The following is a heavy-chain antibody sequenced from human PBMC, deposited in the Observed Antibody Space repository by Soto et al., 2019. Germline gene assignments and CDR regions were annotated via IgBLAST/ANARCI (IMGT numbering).Heavy chain of an antibody. CDR3: ARAGSASNGYYYGMDV. CDR1: GLTFSSYG. J-gene: IGHJ6*02. D-gene: IGHD4-4*01. Sequence: QVQLVESGGGVVQPGRSLRLSCAASGLTFSSYGMHWVRQAPGKGLEWVAVIWYDGSNKYYADSVKGRFTISRDNSKNTLYLQMNSLRAEDTAVYYCARAGSASNGYYYGMDVWGQGTTVTVSS. CDR2: IWYDGSNK. V-gene: IGHV3-33*01.